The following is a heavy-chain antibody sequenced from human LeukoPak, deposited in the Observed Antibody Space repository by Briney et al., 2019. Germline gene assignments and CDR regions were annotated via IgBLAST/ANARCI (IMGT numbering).Heavy chain of an antibody. CDR2: IRYDGSTK. CDR1: GFTFSNYG. J-gene: IGHJ4*02. CDR3: AKSMAVAGVGGGRILDY. V-gene: IGHV3-30*02. D-gene: IGHD6-19*01. Sequence: GGSLRLSCAASGFTFSNYGMRWVRQAPGKGLEWVAFIRYDGSTKYYADSVNGRFTISRDNSKNTLYLQMNSLRADDRAVYYCAKSMAVAGVGGGRILDYWGQGTLVTVSS.